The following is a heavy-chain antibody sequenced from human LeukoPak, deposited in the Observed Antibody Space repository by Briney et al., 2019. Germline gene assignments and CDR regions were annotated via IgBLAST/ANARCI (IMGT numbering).Heavy chain of an antibody. V-gene: IGHV3-21*01. J-gene: IGHJ4*02. CDR1: GVTFSSDS. Sequence: GGSLRLSCAASGVTFSSDSMNWVCQAPRKGLGWVSSISISSSYISYANSVKGRFTISRDNAKNSLYLQMNSLRAEDTAVYYCARVYTISHGDYFDYWGQGTLVTVSS. CDR3: ARVYTISHGDYFDY. CDR2: ISISSSYI. D-gene: IGHD6-6*01.